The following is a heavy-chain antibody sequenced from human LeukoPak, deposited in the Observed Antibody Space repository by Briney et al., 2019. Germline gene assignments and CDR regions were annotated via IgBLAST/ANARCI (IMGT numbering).Heavy chain of an antibody. CDR3: ARDGDGSGSSQAFDI. V-gene: IGHV3-53*01. D-gene: IGHD3-10*01. Sequence: GGSLRLSCAASGFTVSSNYMSWVRQAPGKGLEWVSVIYSGGSTYYADSVKGRFTISRDNSKNTLYLQMNSLRAEDTAVYYCARDGDGSGSSQAFDIWGQGTMVTVSS. CDR2: IYSGGST. CDR1: GFTVSSNY. J-gene: IGHJ3*02.